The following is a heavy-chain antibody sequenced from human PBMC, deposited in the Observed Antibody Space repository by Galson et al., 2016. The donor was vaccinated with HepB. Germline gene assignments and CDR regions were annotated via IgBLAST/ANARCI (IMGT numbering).Heavy chain of an antibody. J-gene: IGHJ4*02. D-gene: IGHD5-24*01. CDR1: GFTFSSSW. Sequence: SLRLSCAASGFTFSSSWMHWVRQAPGKGLVWVSRIRGNGGAPSYADSVRGRFTISRDHAKNTLYLQMNSPRVEDTAVYYCARDHGGYNSMDYWGQGALVTVSS. V-gene: IGHV3-74*01. CDR3: ARDHGGYNSMDY. CDR2: IRGNGGAP.